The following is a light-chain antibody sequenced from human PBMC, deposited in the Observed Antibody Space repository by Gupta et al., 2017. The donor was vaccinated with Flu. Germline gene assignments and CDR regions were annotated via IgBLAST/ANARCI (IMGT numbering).Light chain of an antibody. Sequence: HSALTQPPSVSGSRGQSVTISCTGSSSDVGSYNRVSWYQQPPGTAPKLMIYEVSNRPSGVPDRFSGSKSGNTASLTSSGLKAEDEADYYCSSYTRSSTVVFGGGTKGTV. J-gene: IGLJ2*01. CDR1: SSDVGSYNR. V-gene: IGLV2-18*02. CDR2: EVS. CDR3: SSYTRSSTVV.